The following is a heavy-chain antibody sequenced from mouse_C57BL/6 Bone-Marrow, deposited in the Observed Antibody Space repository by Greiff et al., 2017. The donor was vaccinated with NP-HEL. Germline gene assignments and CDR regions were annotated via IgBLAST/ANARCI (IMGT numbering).Heavy chain of an antibody. CDR1: GYAFSSYW. Sequence: QVHVKQSGAELVKPGASVKISCKASGYAFSSYWMNWVKQRPGKGLEWIGQIYPGDGDTNYNGKFKGKATLTADKSSSTAYMQLSSLTSEDSAVYFCARRAVVATSYWYFDVWGTGTTVTVSS. D-gene: IGHD1-1*01. CDR3: ARRAVVATSYWYFDV. V-gene: IGHV1-80*01. CDR2: IYPGDGDT. J-gene: IGHJ1*03.